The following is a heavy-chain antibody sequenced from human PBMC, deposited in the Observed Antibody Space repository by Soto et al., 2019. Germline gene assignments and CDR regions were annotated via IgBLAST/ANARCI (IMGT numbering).Heavy chain of an antibody. V-gene: IGHV4-34*01. Sequence: QVQLQQWGAGLLKPSETLSLTCAVYGGSFSGYYWSWIRQPPGKGLEWIGEINHSGSTNYNPSLKSRVTISVDTSTHHFSLKLSSVTAADTAVYYCASYGSGSYNYYYYYGMDVWGQGTTVTVSS. CDR1: GGSFSGYY. D-gene: IGHD3-10*01. CDR2: INHSGST. CDR3: ASYGSGSYNYYYYYGMDV. J-gene: IGHJ6*02.